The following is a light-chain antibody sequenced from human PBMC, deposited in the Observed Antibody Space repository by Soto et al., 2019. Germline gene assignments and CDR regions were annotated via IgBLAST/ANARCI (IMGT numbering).Light chain of an antibody. V-gene: IGKV3-20*01. CDR2: DVS. J-gene: IGKJ5*01. CDR3: QQYGSSPIT. CDR1: QTLSNSF. Sequence: EIVLTQSPGTLSLSPGERATLSCRASQTLSNSFIAWYQQKPGQAPRLLIYDVSRRATGIPERFSGSGSGTDFTLTISRLEPEDFAVYYCQQYGSSPITFGQGTRLEIK.